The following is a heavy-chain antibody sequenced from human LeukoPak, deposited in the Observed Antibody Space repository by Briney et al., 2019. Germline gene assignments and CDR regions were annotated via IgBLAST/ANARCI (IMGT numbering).Heavy chain of an antibody. CDR3: ARRDIVVIVSASDY. CDR1: GYSISSGYY. J-gene: IGHJ4*02. D-gene: IGHD2-15*01. V-gene: IGHV3-23*01. Sequence: PSETLSLTCTVSGYSISSGYYWGWIRQPPGKGLEWVSGITASGDRTYYGDSVKGRFTVSRDNSKNTVYLEMNSLRVDDTAVYYCARRDIVVIVSASDYWGQGTLVTVSS. CDR2: ITASGDRT.